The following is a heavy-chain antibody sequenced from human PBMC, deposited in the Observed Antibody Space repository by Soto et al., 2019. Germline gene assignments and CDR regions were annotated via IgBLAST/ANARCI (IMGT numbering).Heavy chain of an antibody. CDR1: VFTFRIYA. D-gene: IGHD5-18*01. V-gene: IGHV3-23*01. J-gene: IGHJ4*02. CDR2: ISGSGGST. Sequence: PGGALLLACASSVFTFRIYAMSWVRQAPGKGLELVPAISGSGGSTYYADSVKGRFTISRDNSKNTLYLQMNSLRAEDTAVYYCAKTTSYGDFDDWGQGTLVTVSS. CDR3: AKTTSYGDFDD.